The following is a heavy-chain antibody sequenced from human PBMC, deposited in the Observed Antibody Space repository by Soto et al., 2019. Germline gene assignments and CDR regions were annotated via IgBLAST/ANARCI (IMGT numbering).Heavy chain of an antibody. CDR2: IIPIFGTA. D-gene: IGHD6-13*01. J-gene: IGHJ6*02. CDR1: GGTFSSYA. V-gene: IGHV1-69*06. Sequence: SVKVSCKASGGTFSSYAISWVRQAPGQGLEWMGGIIPIFGTANYAQKFQGRVTITADKSTSTAHMELSSLRSEDTAVYYCARDTRSYSSSWYVHYGMDVWGQGTTVTVSS. CDR3: ARDTRSYSSSWYVHYGMDV.